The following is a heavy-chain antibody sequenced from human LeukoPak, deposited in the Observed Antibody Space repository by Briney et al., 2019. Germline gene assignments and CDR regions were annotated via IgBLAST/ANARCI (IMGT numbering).Heavy chain of an antibody. J-gene: IGHJ2*01. Sequence: SETLSLTCTVSGGSISSYYWSWIRQPPGKGLEWIGYIYYSGSTNYNPSLKSRVTISVDTSKNQFSLKLSSVTAADTAVYYCARTYGSSGLGYLDLWGRGTLVTVSS. CDR1: GGSISSYY. D-gene: IGHD6-13*01. V-gene: IGHV4-59*01. CDR3: ARTYGSSGLGYLDL. CDR2: IYYSGST.